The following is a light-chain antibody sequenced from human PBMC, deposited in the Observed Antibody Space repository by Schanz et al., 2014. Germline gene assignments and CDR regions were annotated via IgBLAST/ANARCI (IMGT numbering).Light chain of an antibody. J-gene: IGLJ3*02. Sequence: QSALTQPASVSGSPGQSITISCTGTSSDVGAYNLVSWFQQHPGKVPKLVIYDVSNRPSGISNRFSGSKSVNTASLTISGLQAEDEADYYCNSFTSSHTHVFGGGTKLTVL. CDR1: SSDVGAYNL. CDR3: NSFTSSHTHV. CDR2: DVS. V-gene: IGLV2-14*03.